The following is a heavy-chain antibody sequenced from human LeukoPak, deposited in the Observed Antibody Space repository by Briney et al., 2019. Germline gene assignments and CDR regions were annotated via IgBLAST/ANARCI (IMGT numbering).Heavy chain of an antibody. Sequence: GGSLRLSCSASGFTFSSYAMHWVRQAPGKGLEYVSAISSNGGSTYYADSVKGRFTISRDNYKNTPNLQMSSLRAEDTAVYYCVVSYLYAFDIWGQGTMVTVSS. CDR3: VVSYLYAFDI. V-gene: IGHV3-64D*09. D-gene: IGHD5-18*01. J-gene: IGHJ3*02. CDR1: GFTFSSYA. CDR2: ISSNGGST.